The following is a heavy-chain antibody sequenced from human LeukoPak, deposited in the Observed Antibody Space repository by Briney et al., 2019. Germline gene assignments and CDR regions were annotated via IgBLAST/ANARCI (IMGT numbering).Heavy chain of an antibody. Sequence: GGSLRLSCAASGFIISGYAMHWVRQAPGKGLEWVAVISYDGRNKHYPDSVKGRFTISRDISTDTLWLQMDSLRTEDTAVYYCAKGPLRGTAAAIDYWGQGTLVTVSS. CDR1: GFIISGYA. CDR3: AKGPLRGTAAAIDY. V-gene: IGHV3-30*04. D-gene: IGHD2-2*01. CDR2: ISYDGRNK. J-gene: IGHJ4*02.